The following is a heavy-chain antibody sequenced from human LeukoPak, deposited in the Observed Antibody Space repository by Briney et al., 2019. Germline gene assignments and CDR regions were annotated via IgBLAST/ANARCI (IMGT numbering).Heavy chain of an antibody. D-gene: IGHD4-23*01. J-gene: IGHJ4*02. CDR1: GDSFSSHY. CDR3: ASPPYGGSSFDY. CDR2: ISYIGST. Sequence: SETLSLTCVVSGDSFSSHYWTWIRQSPGKGLEWIGYISYIGSTNYDPSLKSRVTISIDTSKNQFSLKLRSVTAADTAVYYCASPPYGGSSFDYWGQGTLVTVSS. V-gene: IGHV4-59*11.